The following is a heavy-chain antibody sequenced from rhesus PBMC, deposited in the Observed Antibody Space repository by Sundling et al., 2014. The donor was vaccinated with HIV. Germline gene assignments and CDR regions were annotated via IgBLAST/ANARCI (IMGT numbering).Heavy chain of an antibody. V-gene: IGHV4-76*01. CDR1: GGSISGGYD. J-gene: IGHJ4*01. D-gene: IGHD3-16*01. CDR2: IYSSSGNT. CDR3: ARVKSASFSLRFDH. Sequence: QVQLQESGPGLLKPSETLSLTCAVSGGSISGGYDWGWIRQPPGKGLECIGSIYSSSGNTYYSPSLKSRVTISTDTSKNQFSLKLSSVTAADTAVYYCARVKSASFSLRFDHWGQGVLVTVSS.